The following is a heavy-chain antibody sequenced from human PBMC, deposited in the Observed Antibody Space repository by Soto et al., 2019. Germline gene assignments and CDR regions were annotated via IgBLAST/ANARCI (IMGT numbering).Heavy chain of an antibody. J-gene: IGHJ5*02. CDR3: AKDNYDFWSGYPLGPNWFDH. D-gene: IGHD3-3*01. CDR1: GFTFSSYG. Sequence: PGGSLRLSCAASGFTFSSYGMHWVRQAPGKGLEWVAVISYDGSNKYYADSVKGRFTISRDNSKNTLYLQMNSLRAEDTAVYYCAKDNYDFWSGYPLGPNWFDHGGQGSLVTVSS. V-gene: IGHV3-30*18. CDR2: ISYDGSNK.